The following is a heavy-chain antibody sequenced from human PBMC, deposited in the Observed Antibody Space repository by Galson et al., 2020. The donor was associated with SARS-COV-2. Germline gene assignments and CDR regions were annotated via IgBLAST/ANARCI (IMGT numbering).Heavy chain of an antibody. CDR2: ISYDESNK. J-gene: IGHJ2*01. CDR1: GFTFRSYG. CDR3: ANLPPGRNSGRAGYFVL. V-gene: IGHV3-30*18. D-gene: IGHD4-4*01. Sequence: GESLKISCAASGFTFRSYGMHWVRQAPGKGLEWVAVISYDESNKFYADSVKGRFTISRDNSKNTLYLQMNSLRAEDTAIYYCANLPPGRNSGRAGYFVLWGRGTLVTVSS.